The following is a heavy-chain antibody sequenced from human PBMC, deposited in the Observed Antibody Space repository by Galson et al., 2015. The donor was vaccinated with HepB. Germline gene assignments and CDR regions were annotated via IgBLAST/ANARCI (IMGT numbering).Heavy chain of an antibody. CDR3: ANGGRRYCTGTSCYQDS. CDR2: ISGDGSDK. CDR1: GFTFNRHA. V-gene: IGHV3-30*18. Sequence: SLRLSCAASGFTFNRHAMHWVRQAPGKGLEWLAVISGDGSDKFYADTVRSRFTISRDNSNNTLYLQIDRLRPEDTAIYYCANGGRRYCTGTSCYQDSWGRGTLVTVSS. J-gene: IGHJ4*02. D-gene: IGHD2-2*01.